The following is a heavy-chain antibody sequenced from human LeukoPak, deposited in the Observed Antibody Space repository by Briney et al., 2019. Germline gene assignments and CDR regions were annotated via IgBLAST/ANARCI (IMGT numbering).Heavy chain of an antibody. CDR1: GYAISSGYY. D-gene: IGHD1-26*01. CDR3: ARDSESGSYFDSYFDY. CDR2: IYHSGST. Sequence: SETLSLTCTVSGYAISSGYYWGWIRQPPGKGLEWIGSIYHSGSTYYNPSLKSRVTISVDTSKNQFSLKLSSVTAADTAVYYCARDSESGSYFDSYFDYWGQGTLVTVSS. J-gene: IGHJ4*02. V-gene: IGHV4-38-2*02.